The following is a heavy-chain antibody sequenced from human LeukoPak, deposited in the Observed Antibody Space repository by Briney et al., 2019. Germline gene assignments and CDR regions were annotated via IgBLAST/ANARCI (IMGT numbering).Heavy chain of an antibody. J-gene: IGHJ6*02. CDR2: IGGSGGRT. V-gene: IGHV3-23*01. CDR1: GFIFTTYG. Sequence: GGSLRLSCAASGFIFTTYGMNWVRQAPGKGLEWVSGIGGSGGRTYYADSVTGRFTISRDNSKNTVYLQMNSLRAADTAVYYCARGRIAVALYYGMDVWGHGTTVTVFS. D-gene: IGHD6-19*01. CDR3: ARGRIAVALYYGMDV.